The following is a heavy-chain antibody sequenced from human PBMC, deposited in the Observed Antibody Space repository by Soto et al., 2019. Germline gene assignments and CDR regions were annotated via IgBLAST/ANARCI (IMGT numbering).Heavy chain of an antibody. CDR3: ARLTPYSNGAFDI. CDR1: GGSISSGSAY. V-gene: IGHV4-39*01. D-gene: IGHD2-21*01. CDR2: MYYSGSP. J-gene: IGHJ3*02. Sequence: QLQLQESGPGLVKPSETLSLTCTVSGGSISSGSAYWGWIRQPPGKGLEWIGSMYYSGSPYYQPSLKSRVTISVDTSKNQLSLKLSSVTAADTAVYYCARLTPYSNGAFDIWGQGTMVTVSA.